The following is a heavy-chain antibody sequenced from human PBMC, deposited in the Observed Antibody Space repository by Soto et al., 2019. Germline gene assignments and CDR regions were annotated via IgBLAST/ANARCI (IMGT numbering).Heavy chain of an antibody. CDR2: ISYDGSNK. J-gene: IGHJ6*02. CDR1: GFTFSSYA. D-gene: IGHD2-8*02. Sequence: GGSLRLSCAASGFTFSSYAMHWVRQAPGKGLEWVAVISYDGSNKYYADSVKGRFTISRDNSKNTLYLQMNSLRAEDTAVYYCAREYLGRFDRSPLYCYYYYGMDVWGQGTTVTVSS. CDR3: AREYLGRFDRSPLYCYYYYGMDV. V-gene: IGHV3-30-3*01.